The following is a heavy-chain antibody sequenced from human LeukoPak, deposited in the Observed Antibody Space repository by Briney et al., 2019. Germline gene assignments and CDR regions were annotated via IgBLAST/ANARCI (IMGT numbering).Heavy chain of an antibody. V-gene: IGHV3-48*03. Sequence: GGSLRLSCAASGYTFSSYEMNWVRQAPEKGREWISYISSSGSVIHYADSVKGRFTISRDNAKNSLYLQMNSLRAEDTAVYYCARYRYYDSSGRPLYYGMDVWGQGTTVTVSS. J-gene: IGHJ6*02. CDR2: ISSSGSVI. D-gene: IGHD3-22*01. CDR1: GYTFSSYE. CDR3: ARYRYYDSSGRPLYYGMDV.